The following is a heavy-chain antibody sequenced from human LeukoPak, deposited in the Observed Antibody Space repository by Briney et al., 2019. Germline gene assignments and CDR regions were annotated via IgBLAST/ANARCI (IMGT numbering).Heavy chain of an antibody. D-gene: IGHD6-19*01. CDR2: ISSSSSYI. CDR3: AREAQQWLDFEY. Sequence: GGSLRLSCAASGFTFSSYSMNWVRQAPGKGLEWVSSISSSSSYIYYADSVKGRFTISRDNAKNSLYLQMNSLRAEDTAVYYCAREAQQWLDFEYWGQGTLVTVSS. J-gene: IGHJ4*02. CDR1: GFTFSSYS. V-gene: IGHV3-21*01.